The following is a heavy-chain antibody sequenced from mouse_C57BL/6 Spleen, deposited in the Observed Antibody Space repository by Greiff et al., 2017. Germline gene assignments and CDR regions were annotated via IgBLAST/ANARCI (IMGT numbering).Heavy chain of an antibody. Sequence: EVKLVESEGGLVQPGSSMKLSCTASGFTFSDYYMAWVRQVPEKGLEWVANINYDGSSTYYLDSLKSRFIISRDNAKNILYLQMGSLKSEDTATYYCARWGHYTGLYAMDDWGQGTSVTVSS. J-gene: IGHJ4*01. CDR1: GFTFSDYY. CDR3: ARWGHYTGLYAMDD. V-gene: IGHV5-16*01. CDR2: INYDGSST. D-gene: IGHD1-1*01.